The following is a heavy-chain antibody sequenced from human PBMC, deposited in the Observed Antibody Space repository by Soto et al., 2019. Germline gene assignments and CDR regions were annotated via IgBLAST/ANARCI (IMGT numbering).Heavy chain of an antibody. CDR2: ISSSGSAI. CDR3: TSLTVTSYFDY. CDR1: AFTFSSYE. J-gene: IGHJ4*02. V-gene: IGHV3-48*03. Sequence: GGSLRLSCAASAFTFSSYEMNWVRQAPGKGLEWISYISSSGSAIYYADSVKGRFTISRDDSKNTAYLQMNSLKTEDTAVYYCTSLTVTSYFDYWGQGTLVTVSS. D-gene: IGHD4-17*01.